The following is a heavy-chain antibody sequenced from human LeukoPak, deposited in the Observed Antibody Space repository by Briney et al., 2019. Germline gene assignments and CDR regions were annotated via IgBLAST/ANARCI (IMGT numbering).Heavy chain of an antibody. Sequence: GASVKVSCKASGGVFTTYAISWVRQAPGQGLEWMGSIIPFLGTTNYAQKSQGRVTITADEPTRTAYMELTYVRSDDTAVYYCTIIPNVILFTHYFEYWGQGTLVTVPS. D-gene: IGHD2-21*01. CDR3: TIIPNVILFTHYFEY. CDR1: GGVFTTYA. J-gene: IGHJ4*02. CDR2: IIPFLGTT. V-gene: IGHV1-69*11.